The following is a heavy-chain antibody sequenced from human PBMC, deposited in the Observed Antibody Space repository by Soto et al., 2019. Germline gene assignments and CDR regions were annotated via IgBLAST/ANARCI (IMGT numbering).Heavy chain of an antibody. D-gene: IGHD3-3*01. V-gene: IGHV3-23*01. CDR3: AKVYYNFWSGYDY. J-gene: IGHJ4*02. Sequence: EVQLLESGGGLVQPGGSLRLSCAASGFTFSTYAMSWVRQAPGKGLEWVSAISGSGGSTYYADSVKGRFTISRDNSKNTLYLQVNSLRAEDTGVYYCAKVYYNFWSGYDYWGQGALVTGSS. CDR2: ISGSGGST. CDR1: GFTFSTYA.